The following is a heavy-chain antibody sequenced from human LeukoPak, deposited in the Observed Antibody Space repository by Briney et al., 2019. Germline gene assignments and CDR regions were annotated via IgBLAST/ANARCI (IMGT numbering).Heavy chain of an antibody. CDR1: GGSFSGYY. D-gene: IGHD6-13*01. V-gene: IGHV4-34*01. CDR2: INHSGST. Sequence: PSETLSLTCAVYGGSFSGYYWSWIRQPPGKGLEWIGEINHSGSTNYNPSLKSRVTISVDTSKNQFSLKLSSVTAADTAVYYCARHSGAAGDYWGQGTLVTVSS. CDR3: ARHSGAAGDY. J-gene: IGHJ4*02.